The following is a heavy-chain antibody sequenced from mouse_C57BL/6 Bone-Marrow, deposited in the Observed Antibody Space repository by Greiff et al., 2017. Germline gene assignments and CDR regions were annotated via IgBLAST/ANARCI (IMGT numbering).Heavy chain of an antibody. V-gene: IGHV1S132*01. J-gene: IGHJ4*01. D-gene: IGHD1-1*01. Sequence: VQLQESGAELVRPGTSVKLSCKTSGYIFTSSWLHWVKQRSGQGLECIARIYPGTGSTYYNEKFKGKATLTADKSSSTAYMPLSSLKSEDSAVYFCAREEITTYAMDYWGQGTSVTVSS. CDR1: GYIFTSSW. CDR3: AREEITTYAMDY. CDR2: IYPGTGST.